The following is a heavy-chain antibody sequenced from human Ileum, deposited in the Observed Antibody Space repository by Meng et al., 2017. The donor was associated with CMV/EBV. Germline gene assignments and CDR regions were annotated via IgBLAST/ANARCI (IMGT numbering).Heavy chain of an antibody. J-gene: IGHJ4*02. Sequence: RSWAACGFSFGDFGMRWVRQARGKGLEWVSGINWNGASTGYADSVKGRFTISRDDAKNSLYLQMNSLRAEDTALYFCVRDATAFDKWGQGSLVTVSS. D-gene: IGHD5-18*01. V-gene: IGHV3-20*04. CDR3: VRDATAFDK. CDR1: GFSFGDFG. CDR2: INWNGAST.